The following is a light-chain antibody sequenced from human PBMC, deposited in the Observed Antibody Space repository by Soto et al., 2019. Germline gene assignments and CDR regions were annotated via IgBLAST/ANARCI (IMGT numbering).Light chain of an antibody. CDR1: QSIGGW. CDR2: ATS. V-gene: IGKV1-5*03. CDR3: QQYNTWWT. Sequence: DIQMTQSPSTLSASVGDRVTITCRASQSIGGWLAWYQQKAGKAPKVLIYATSTLQSGVPSRFSGSGSGTQFTLTISSLQPDDSATYYCQQYNTWWTFGQGTKVEV. J-gene: IGKJ1*01.